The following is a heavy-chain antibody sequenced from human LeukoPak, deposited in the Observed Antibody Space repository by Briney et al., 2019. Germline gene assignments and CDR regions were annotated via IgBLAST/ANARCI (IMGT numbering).Heavy chain of an antibody. J-gene: IGHJ4*02. CDR1: GYTFTTYD. D-gene: IGHD5-24*01. Sequence: ASVKVSCKASGYTFTTYDINWVRQATGQGLEWMGWMNPNSSNTGFAQKFQGRVTMTRNTSISTAYMELSSLRSEDTAVYYCARGVRPGDGYNYYFDYWGQGTLVTVSS. CDR2: MNPNSSNT. CDR3: ARGVRPGDGYNYYFDY. V-gene: IGHV1-8*01.